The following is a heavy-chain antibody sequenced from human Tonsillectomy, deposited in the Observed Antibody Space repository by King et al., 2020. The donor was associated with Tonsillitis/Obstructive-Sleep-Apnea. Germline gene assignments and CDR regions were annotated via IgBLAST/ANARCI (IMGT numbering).Heavy chain of an antibody. CDR2: IYYSGST. V-gene: IGHV4-31*03. CDR3: ARDAPLIVVVPAADYYYYYMDV. Sequence: QLQESGPGLVKPSQTLSLTCTVSGGSISSGGYYWSWIRQHPGKGLEWIGYIYYSGSTYYNPSLKSRVTISVDTSKNQFSLKLSSVTAAATAVYYCARDAPLIVVVPAADYYYYYMDVWGKGTTVTVSS. CDR1: GGSISSGGYY. J-gene: IGHJ6*03. D-gene: IGHD2-2*01.